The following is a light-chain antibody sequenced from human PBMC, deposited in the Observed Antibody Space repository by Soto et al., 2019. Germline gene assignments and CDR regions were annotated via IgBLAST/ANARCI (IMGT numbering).Light chain of an antibody. CDR2: GAS. CDR3: QQYNLWPWT. J-gene: IGKJ1*01. CDR1: QSVSTN. V-gene: IGKV3-15*01. Sequence: DIVMTQSPATLSVSPGERATLSCRASQSVSTNLAWYQRKPGQAPRLLIHGASTRATGVPARFSGTGSGTEFALTISSLQSEDLAVYYCQQYNLWPWTFGHGTKVEIK.